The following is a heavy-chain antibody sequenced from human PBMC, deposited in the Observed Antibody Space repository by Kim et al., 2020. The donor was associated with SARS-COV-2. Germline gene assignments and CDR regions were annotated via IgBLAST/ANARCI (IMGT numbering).Heavy chain of an antibody. J-gene: IGHJ6*02. CDR3: ARDTGYSSGWIDYYYGMDV. V-gene: IGHV4-59*01. CDR2: IYYSGIT. Sequence: SETLSLTCTVSGGSISSYYWSWIRQPPGKGLEWIGYIYYSGITNYNPSLKSRVTISVDTSKNQFSLKLSSVTAADTAVYYCARDTGYSSGWIDYYYGMDVWGQGTTVTVSS. D-gene: IGHD6-19*01. CDR1: GGSISSYY.